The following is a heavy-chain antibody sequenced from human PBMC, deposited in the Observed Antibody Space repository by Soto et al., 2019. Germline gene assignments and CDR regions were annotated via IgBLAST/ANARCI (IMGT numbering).Heavy chain of an antibody. D-gene: IGHD2-21*02. V-gene: IGHV4-30-2*01. CDR1: GGSISSGGYS. Sequence: QLQLQESGSGLVKPSQTLSLTCAVSGGSISSGGYSWSWIRQPPGKGLEWIGYIYHSGSTYYNPSIKSXXTXSXXRSKNQFSLKLSSVTAADTAVYYCARATAIGYYFDYWGQGTLVTVSS. J-gene: IGHJ4*02. CDR2: IYHSGST. CDR3: ARATAIGYYFDY.